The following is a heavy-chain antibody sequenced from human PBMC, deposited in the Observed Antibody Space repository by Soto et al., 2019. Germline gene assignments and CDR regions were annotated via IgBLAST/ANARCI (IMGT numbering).Heavy chain of an antibody. D-gene: IGHD3-3*01. V-gene: IGHV4-38-2*01. CDR1: GYSISSGYY. CDR3: ARHYIYDFWSGYYGY. J-gene: IGHJ4*02. Sequence: SETLSLTCAVSGYSISSGYYWGWIRQPPGKGLEWIGSIYHSGSTYYNPSLKSRVTISVDTSKNQFSLKLSSVTAADTAVYYCARHYIYDFWSGYYGYWGQGTLVTVS. CDR2: IYHSGST.